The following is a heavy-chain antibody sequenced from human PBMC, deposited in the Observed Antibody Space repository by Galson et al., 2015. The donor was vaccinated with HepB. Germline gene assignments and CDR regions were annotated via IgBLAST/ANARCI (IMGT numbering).Heavy chain of an antibody. J-gene: IGHJ4*02. Sequence: SLRLSCAASGLTFSSYAMHWVRQAPGKGLEWVAVISYDGSNKYYAYSVKGRCTIARDNSKNTLYLQMNSLRAEDTAVYYCARVHRPLGDDYFDYWGQGTLVTVSS. CDR1: GLTFSSYA. CDR3: ARVHRPLGDDYFDY. V-gene: IGHV3-30-3*01. CDR2: ISYDGSNK. D-gene: IGHD3-3*01.